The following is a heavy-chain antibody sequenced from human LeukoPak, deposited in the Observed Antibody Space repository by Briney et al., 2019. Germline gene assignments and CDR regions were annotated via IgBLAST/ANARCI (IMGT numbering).Heavy chain of an antibody. CDR2: ISYDGSNK. D-gene: IGHD1-26*01. V-gene: IGHV3-30*03. J-gene: IGHJ4*02. Sequence: GGSLRLSCAASGFTFSSYGMHWVRQAPGKGLEWVAVISYDGSNKYYADSVKGRSTISRDNSKNTLYLQMNSLRAEDTAVYYCARSHVGALDYWGQGTLVTVSS. CDR3: ARSHVGALDY. CDR1: GFTFSSYG.